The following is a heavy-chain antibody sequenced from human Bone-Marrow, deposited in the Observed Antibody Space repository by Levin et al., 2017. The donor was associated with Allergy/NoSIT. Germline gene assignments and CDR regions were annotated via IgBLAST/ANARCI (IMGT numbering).Heavy chain of an antibody. CDR1: GYTFTSYD. J-gene: IGHJ2*01. Sequence: ASVKVSCKASGYTFTSYDINWVRQATGQGLEWMGWMNPNSGNTGYAQKFQGRVTMTRNTSISTAYMELSSLRSEDTAVYYCARAGTDYDILTGSRYWYFDLWGRGTLVTVSS. D-gene: IGHD3-9*01. CDR3: ARAGTDYDILTGSRYWYFDL. CDR2: MNPNSGNT. V-gene: IGHV1-8*01.